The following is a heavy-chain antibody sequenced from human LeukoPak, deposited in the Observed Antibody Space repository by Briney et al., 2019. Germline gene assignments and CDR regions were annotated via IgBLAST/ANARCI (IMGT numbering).Heavy chain of an antibody. CDR3: ARGRWELLCGRGFVFDY. V-gene: IGHV4-59*01. CDR2: IYYSGST. CDR1: GGSISSYY. J-gene: IGHJ4*02. Sequence: SETLSLTCTVSGGSISSYYWSWLRQPPGKGLEWIGYIYYSGSTNYNPSLKSRVTISVDTSKNQFSLKLSCVTAADTAVYYCARGRWELLCGRGFVFDYWGQGTLVTVSS. D-gene: IGHD1-26*01.